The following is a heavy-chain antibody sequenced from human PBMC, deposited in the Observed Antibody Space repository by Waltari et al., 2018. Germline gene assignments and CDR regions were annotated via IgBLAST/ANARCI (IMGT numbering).Heavy chain of an antibody. D-gene: IGHD3-22*01. CDR2: CSGSGGTT. CDR1: GFPFAGYA. J-gene: IGHJ4*02. Sequence: EVQLLESGGGLVQPGGSLRLSCEASGFPFAGYALTWVREAPGKGVSGGSACSGSGGTTYYADAVKGRFTISRDNSNNTLGLQMNSLRLEDTAIYYCAKNPFYYDASGYGLTDWGQGILVTVSS. CDR3: AKNPFYYDASGYGLTD. V-gene: IGHV3-23*01.